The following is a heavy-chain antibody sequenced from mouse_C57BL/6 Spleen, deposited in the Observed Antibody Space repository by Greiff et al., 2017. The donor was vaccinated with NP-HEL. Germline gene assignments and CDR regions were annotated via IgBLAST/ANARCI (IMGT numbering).Heavy chain of an antibody. V-gene: IGHV5-6*01. CDR1: GFTFSSYG. D-gene: IGHD1-1*01. Sequence: EVQLQESGGDLVKPGGSLKLSCAASGFTFSSYGMSWVRQTPDKRLEWVATISSGGSYTYYPDSVKGRFTISRDNAKNTLYLQMSSLKSEDTAMYYCARHADYYGSSYVDYWGQGTTLTVSS. CDR3: ARHADYYGSSYVDY. CDR2: ISSGGSYT. J-gene: IGHJ2*01.